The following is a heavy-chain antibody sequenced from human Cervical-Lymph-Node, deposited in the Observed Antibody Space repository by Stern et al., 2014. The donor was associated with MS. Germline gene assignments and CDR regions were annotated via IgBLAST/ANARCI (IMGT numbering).Heavy chain of an antibody. CDR1: GFAFSSYT. V-gene: IGHV3-21*01. D-gene: IGHD5-18*01. CDR2: ITSSSDYI. J-gene: IGHJ4*02. Sequence: EVQLLESGGGLVKPGGSLRLSCVASGFAFSSYTMNWVRQAPGKGLEWVSFITSSSDYISYADSVKGRFTISRDNARNSLFLQMNSLTAEDTAMYYCVFLETLMAGSYWGQGTLVTVSS. CDR3: VFLETLMAGSY.